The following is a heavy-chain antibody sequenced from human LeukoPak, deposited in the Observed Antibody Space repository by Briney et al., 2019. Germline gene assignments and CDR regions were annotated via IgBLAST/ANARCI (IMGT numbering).Heavy chain of an antibody. D-gene: IGHD4-23*01. Sequence: GGSLRLSCAASGFTVSSNYMSWVRQAPGKGLEWVSVIYSGSSTYYADSVKGRFTISRDNSKNTLYLQMNSLRAEDTAVYYCARDLRYGGNTFDYWGQGTLVTVSS. CDR1: GFTVSSNY. V-gene: IGHV3-53*01. CDR2: IYSGSST. CDR3: ARDLRYGGNTFDY. J-gene: IGHJ4*02.